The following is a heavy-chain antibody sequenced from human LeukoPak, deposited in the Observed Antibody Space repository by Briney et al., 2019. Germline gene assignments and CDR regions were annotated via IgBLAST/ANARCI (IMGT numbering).Heavy chain of an antibody. J-gene: IGHJ5*02. D-gene: IGHD2-2*01. CDR3: ARTSGGYCSSTSCPNWFDP. V-gene: IGHV3-23*01. Sequence: GGSLRLSCAASGFTFSSYAMSWVRQAPGKGLEWVSAISGSGGSTYYADSVKGRFTISRDNSKSTLYLQMNSLRAEDTAVYYCARTSGGYCSSTSCPNWFDPWGQGTLVTVSS. CDR2: ISGSGGST. CDR1: GFTFSSYA.